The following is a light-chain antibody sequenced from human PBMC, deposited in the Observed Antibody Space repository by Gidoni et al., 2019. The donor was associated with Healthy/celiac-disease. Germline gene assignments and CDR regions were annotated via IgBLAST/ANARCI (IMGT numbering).Light chain of an antibody. Sequence: DIQMTQSPSSLSASVGDRVTITCRASQSISSYLNWYQQKPGKAPQLLIYAASSLQSGVPSRFSGSGSGTDFTLTISSLQPEDFATYYCQQSYSTHQTFGQGTKLEIK. V-gene: IGKV1-39*01. CDR3: QQSYSTHQT. CDR1: QSISSY. CDR2: AAS. J-gene: IGKJ2*01.